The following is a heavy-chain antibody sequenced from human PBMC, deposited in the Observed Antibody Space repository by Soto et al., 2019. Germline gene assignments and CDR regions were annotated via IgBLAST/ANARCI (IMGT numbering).Heavy chain of an antibody. CDR3: AKITSSMIVVVIEYYYGMDV. J-gene: IGHJ6*02. V-gene: IGHV3-23*01. CDR2: ISGSGGST. Sequence: GGSLRLSCAASGFTFSSYAMSWVRQAPGKGLEWVSAISGSGGSTYYADSVKGRFTISRDNSKNTLYLQMNSLRAEDTAVYYCAKITSSMIVVVIEYYYGMDVWGQGTTVTVS. CDR1: GFTFSSYA. D-gene: IGHD3-22*01.